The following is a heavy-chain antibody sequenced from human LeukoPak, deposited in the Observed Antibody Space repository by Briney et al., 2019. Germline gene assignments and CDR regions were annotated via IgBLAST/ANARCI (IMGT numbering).Heavy chain of an antibody. CDR3: AKGGGYESAGDY. V-gene: IGHV3-30*18. CDR1: GFTFSSYG. Sequence: PGGSLRLSCAASGFTFSSYGMHWLRQAPGQGLKWVAVISYDGSNKYYADSVKGRFTISRDNSKNTLYLQMNSLRAEDAAVYYCAKGGGYESAGDYWGQGTLVTVSS. CDR2: ISYDGSNK. J-gene: IGHJ4*02. D-gene: IGHD5-12*01.